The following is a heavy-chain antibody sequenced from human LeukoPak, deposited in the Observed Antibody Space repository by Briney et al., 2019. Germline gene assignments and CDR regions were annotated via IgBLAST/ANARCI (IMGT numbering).Heavy chain of an antibody. Sequence: GGSLRLSCAGSGFTFSSYAMSWVRQAPGEGLEWVSAISDTGATTYDADSVKGRFTISRDNPRSTLYLQMNSLRAEDTALYYCAKDTSIGRYCTNGVCSPFDYWGQGTLVTVSS. CDR2: ISDTGATT. V-gene: IGHV3-23*01. CDR3: AKDTSIGRYCTNGVCSPFDY. D-gene: IGHD2-8*01. J-gene: IGHJ4*02. CDR1: GFTFSSYA.